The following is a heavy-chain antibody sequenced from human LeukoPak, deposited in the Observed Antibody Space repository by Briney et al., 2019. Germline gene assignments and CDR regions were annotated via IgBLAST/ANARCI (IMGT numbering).Heavy chain of an antibody. V-gene: IGHV4-30-2*01. CDR1: GGSISSGGYY. CDR3: ARWELLGRAFDI. CDR2: IYHSGST. D-gene: IGHD1-26*01. J-gene: IGHJ3*02. Sequence: PSETLSLTCTVSGGSISSGGYYWSWIRQPPGKGLEWIGYIYHSGSTYYNPSLKSRVTISVDRSKNQFSLKLSSVTAADTAVYYCARWELLGRAFDIWGQGTMVTVSS.